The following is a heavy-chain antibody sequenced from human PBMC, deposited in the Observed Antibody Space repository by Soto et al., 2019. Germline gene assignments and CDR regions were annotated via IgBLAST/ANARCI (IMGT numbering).Heavy chain of an antibody. J-gene: IGHJ4*02. Sequence: QLQLQESGPGLVKPSETLSLTCTVSGGSISSSNYFWGWIRQPPGKGLEWIGSIYYSGSAYYNPALKSRVTTSVDTSKNQFSLQLGSVTAADTAVYYCARQKWEPKGTFDYWGQGTLVTVSS. CDR3: ARQKWEPKGTFDY. CDR1: GGSISSSNYF. D-gene: IGHD1-26*01. V-gene: IGHV4-39*01. CDR2: IYYSGSA.